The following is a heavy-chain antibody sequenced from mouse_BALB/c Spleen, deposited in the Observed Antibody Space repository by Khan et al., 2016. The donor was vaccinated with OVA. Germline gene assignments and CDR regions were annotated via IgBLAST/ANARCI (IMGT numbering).Heavy chain of an antibody. CDR3: ERRFQGGAMDF. Sequence: QVQLQQSGAELMKPGASVKISCKATGYTVSSYWIEWIKQRPGHGLEWIGEILPGSGSSKYNEKFKGKATFTEDTSSNTAYMQLSSLTSEDSAVYYWERRFQGGAMDFWGQGTSVTVSS. J-gene: IGHJ4*01. V-gene: IGHV1-9*01. CDR2: ILPGSGSS. CDR1: GYTVSSYW.